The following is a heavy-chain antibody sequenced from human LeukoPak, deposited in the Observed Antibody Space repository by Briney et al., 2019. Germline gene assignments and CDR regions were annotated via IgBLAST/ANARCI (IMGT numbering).Heavy chain of an antibody. CDR2: IKQDGSEK. J-gene: IGHJ3*02. Sequence: GGSLRLSCAASGFTFSSYWMSWVRQAPGKGPEWVANIKQDGSEKYYVDSVKGRFTISRDDAKNSLYLQMNSLRAEDTAVYYCARDAFSRISVFGVVSDAFDIWGQGTMVTVSS. V-gene: IGHV3-7*01. CDR1: GFTFSSYW. CDR3: ARDAFSRISVFGVVSDAFDI. D-gene: IGHD3-3*01.